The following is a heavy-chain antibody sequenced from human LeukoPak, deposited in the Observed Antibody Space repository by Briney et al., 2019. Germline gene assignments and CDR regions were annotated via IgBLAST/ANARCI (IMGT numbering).Heavy chain of an antibody. CDR1: GYTFTGYY. Sequence: ASVKVSCKASGYTFTGYYMHWVRQAPGQGLEWMGWINPNSGGTNYAQKFQGRVTMTRDTSISTAYMELSRLRSDDTAVYYCARDPPYSGGPDYFDYWGQGTLVTVSS. V-gene: IGHV1-2*02. D-gene: IGHD1-26*01. CDR3: ARDPPYSGGPDYFDY. CDR2: INPNSGGT. J-gene: IGHJ4*02.